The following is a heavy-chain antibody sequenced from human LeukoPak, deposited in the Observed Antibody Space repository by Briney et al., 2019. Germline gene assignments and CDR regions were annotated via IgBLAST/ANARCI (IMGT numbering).Heavy chain of an antibody. J-gene: IGHJ6*03. CDR2: ISGSGDST. CDR3: AKDNTWHSGSLLTMDV. D-gene: IGHD2-15*01. CDR1: GFTFSTYG. Sequence: GGSLRLSCAASGFTFSTYGMSWVRQAPGKGLEWVSAISGSGDSTYYADSVKGRFTISRDNSKNTLYLQMNSLRVEDTAVFYCAKDNTWHSGSLLTMDVWGKGATVTVSS. V-gene: IGHV3-23*01.